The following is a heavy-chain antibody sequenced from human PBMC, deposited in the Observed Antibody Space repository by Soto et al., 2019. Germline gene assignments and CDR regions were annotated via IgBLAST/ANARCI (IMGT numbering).Heavy chain of an antibody. V-gene: IGHV3-30*18. CDR1: GFSFSDFG. CDR2: ISHHGSNQ. D-gene: IGHD2-21*02. J-gene: IGHJ6*02. CDR3: AKETRSRAVTATRVNGMDV. Sequence: QVQLVESGGGVVQPGRSLRLSCAPSGFSFSDFGMHWVRQAPGKGLEWVAAISHHGSNQYYGDSVKGRYSISRDHSNNRLYLQMNNLKVEDSAIYFCAKETRSRAVTATRVNGMDVWGQGTTVTVSS.